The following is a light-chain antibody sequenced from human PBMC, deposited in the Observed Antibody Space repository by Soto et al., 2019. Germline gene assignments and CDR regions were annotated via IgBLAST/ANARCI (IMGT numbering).Light chain of an antibody. CDR3: QHSVTSSIT. CDR1: QSVTSTS. Sequence: EIVLTQSPGTLSLSPGERATLSCRASQSVTSTSLAWYQQKPGQAPRLLMYGASSRATGTPDRISGGGSGTDFTLTISRLEPEDFAVYYCQHSVTSSITFGQGTRLEIK. CDR2: GAS. J-gene: IGKJ5*01. V-gene: IGKV3-20*01.